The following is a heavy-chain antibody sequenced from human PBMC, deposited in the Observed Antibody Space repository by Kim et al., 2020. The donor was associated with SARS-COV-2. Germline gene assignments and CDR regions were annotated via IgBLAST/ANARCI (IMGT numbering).Heavy chain of an antibody. J-gene: IGHJ4*02. Sequence: GESRKSSCKGSGYSFNSYWIGWVRQMPGKGMEWMGIIYPGDSDTRYSPSFQGQVTISADKSISTAYLQWSSLKASDTAMYYCARPSFPNCGGDCSLPYWGQGTLVTVSS. CDR1: GYSFNSYW. CDR2: IYPGDSDT. D-gene: IGHD2-21*02. V-gene: IGHV5-51*01. CDR3: ARPSFPNCGGDCSLPY.